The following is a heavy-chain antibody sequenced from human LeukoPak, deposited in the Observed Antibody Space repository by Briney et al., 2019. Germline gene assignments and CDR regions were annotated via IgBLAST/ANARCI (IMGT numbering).Heavy chain of an antibody. Sequence: KTSETLSLTCTVSGGSISNYWWSWIRQPPGKGLEWLGYVFDSGGTNYNPSLKSRVTISVDTSKKQFSLKLSSVTAADTAVYYCARGYSSSWNYFDYWGQGTLVTVSS. V-gene: IGHV4-59*01. J-gene: IGHJ4*02. CDR2: VFDSGGT. CDR3: ARGYSSSWNYFDY. D-gene: IGHD6-13*01. CDR1: GGSISNYW.